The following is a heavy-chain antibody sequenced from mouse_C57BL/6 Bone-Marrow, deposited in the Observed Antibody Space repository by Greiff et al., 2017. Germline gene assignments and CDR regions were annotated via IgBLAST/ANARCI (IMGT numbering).Heavy chain of an antibody. V-gene: IGHV1-54*01. Sequence: QVQLKQSGAELVRPGTSVKVSCKASGYAFTNYLIEWVKQRPGQGLEWIGVINPGSGGTNYTEKFKGKATLTADKSSSTAYMQLSSLTSEDSAVYFCARTARYFDYWGQGTTLTVSS. CDR2: INPGSGGT. CDR3: ARTARYFDY. CDR1: GYAFTNYL. J-gene: IGHJ2*01. D-gene: IGHD3-1*01.